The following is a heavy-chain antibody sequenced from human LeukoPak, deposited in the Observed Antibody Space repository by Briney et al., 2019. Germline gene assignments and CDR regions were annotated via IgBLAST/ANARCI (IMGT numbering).Heavy chain of an antibody. D-gene: IGHD3-9*01. J-gene: IGHJ4*02. V-gene: IGHV4-34*01. CDR2: INHSGST. CDR1: GGSFSGYY. CDR3: AGGGFRPRFFDWLGPIDY. Sequence: SETLSLTCAVYGGSFSGYYWSWIRQPPGKGLEWIGEINHSGSTNYNPSLKSRVTISVDTSKNQFSLKLSSVTAADTAVYYCAGGGFRPRFFDWLGPIDYGGQGTLVPVPS.